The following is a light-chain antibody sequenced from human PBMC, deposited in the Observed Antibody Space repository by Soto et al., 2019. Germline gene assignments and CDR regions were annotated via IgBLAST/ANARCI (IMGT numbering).Light chain of an antibody. CDR3: QQYNNWPRT. Sequence: EIVLTQSPATLSLSPGERATLSCRASQSVSSYLAWYQQKPGQAPRLLIYDASNRATGIPARFSGSGSGTDFTLTISSLEPEDFAVYYCQQYNNWPRTFCQGTKVDIK. CDR1: QSVSSY. V-gene: IGKV3-11*01. J-gene: IGKJ1*01. CDR2: DAS.